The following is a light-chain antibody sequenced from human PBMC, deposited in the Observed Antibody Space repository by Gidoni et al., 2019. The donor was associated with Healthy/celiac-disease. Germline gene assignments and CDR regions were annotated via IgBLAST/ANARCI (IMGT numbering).Light chain of an antibody. CDR2: GAS. V-gene: IGKV3-15*01. CDR3: QQYNNWPPIT. CDR1: QSVSSN. J-gene: IGKJ5*01. Sequence: DIVMPPSPATLSVSPGERATLSCRASQSVSSNLAWYQQKPGQAPRLLIYGASNRATGIPARFSGSGSGTEFTLTISSLQSEDFAVYYCQQYNNWPPITFGQGTRLEIK.